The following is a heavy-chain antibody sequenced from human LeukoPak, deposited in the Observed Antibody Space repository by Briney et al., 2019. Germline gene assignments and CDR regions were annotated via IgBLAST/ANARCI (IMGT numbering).Heavy chain of an antibody. CDR1: GFTFSRYW. CDR3: AGPYNDILNGRYFYYYDMGV. J-gene: IGHJ6*02. D-gene: IGHD3-9*01. Sequence: GGSLRLSCAASGFTFSRYWMHWVRQAPGKGLEWVSRINSDGSSTTYADSVKGRFTISRDNAKNTLNLQMNSLRAEDTAVYFCAGPYNDILNGRYFYYYDMGVWGQGTTVTVSS. V-gene: IGHV3-74*01. CDR2: INSDGSST.